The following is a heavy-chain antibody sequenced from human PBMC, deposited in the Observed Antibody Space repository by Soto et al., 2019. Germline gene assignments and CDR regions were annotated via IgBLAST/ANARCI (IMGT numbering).Heavy chain of an antibody. CDR3: AREWRDYYFDY. V-gene: IGHV4-31*03. Sequence: QVQLQESGPGLVKPSQILSLTCTVSGGSISSGGYYWSWIRQHPGKGLEWIGYIYYSGSTYYNPSLKSRVPISVDTSKNQFSLKLSSVTAADTAVYYCAREWRDYYFDYWGQGTLVTVSS. CDR1: GGSISSGGYY. CDR2: IYYSGST. J-gene: IGHJ4*02.